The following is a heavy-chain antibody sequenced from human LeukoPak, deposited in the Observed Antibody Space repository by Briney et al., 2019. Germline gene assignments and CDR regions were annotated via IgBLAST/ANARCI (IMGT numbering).Heavy chain of an antibody. CDR1: GFTFNSYW. D-gene: IGHD6-13*01. J-gene: IGHJ4*02. CDR2: IKQDGSEK. V-gene: IGHV3-7*01. Sequence: PGGSLRLSCAASGFTFNSYWMSWVRQAPGKGLEWVANIKQDGSEKYYVDSVKGRFTISRDNAKNSLYLQMNSLRAEDTAVYYCARVLAAPTGLFDYWGQGTLVTVSS. CDR3: ARVLAAPTGLFDY.